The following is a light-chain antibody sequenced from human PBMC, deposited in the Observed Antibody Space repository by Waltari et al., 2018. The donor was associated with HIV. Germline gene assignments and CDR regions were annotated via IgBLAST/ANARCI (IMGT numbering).Light chain of an antibody. CDR2: EGY. Sequence: SYELTQAPSVSVSPGQTARITCSGPILPSNYHFWYQQKSGQAPVVVIFEGYKRPSGIPERFSGSRSGTTATLTISGAQVDDEGDYYCYSTDSSGKGVFGGGTKLTVL. J-gene: IGLJ3*02. V-gene: IGLV3-10*01. CDR1: ILPSNY. CDR3: YSTDSSGKGV.